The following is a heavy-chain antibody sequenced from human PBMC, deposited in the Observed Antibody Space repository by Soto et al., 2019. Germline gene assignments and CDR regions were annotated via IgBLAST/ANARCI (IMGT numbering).Heavy chain of an antibody. CDR3: ARSLDIVVVQARRYYYYMDV. J-gene: IGHJ6*03. CDR1: GDSVSSNSAA. CDR2: TYYRSKWYN. Sequence: PSQTLSLTCAISGDSVSSNSAAWNWIRQSPSRGLEWLGRTYYRSKWYNDYAVSVKSRITINPDTSKNQFSLQLNSVTPEDTAVYYCARSLDIVVVQARRYYYYMDVWGKGTTVTVSS. D-gene: IGHD2-2*01. V-gene: IGHV6-1*01.